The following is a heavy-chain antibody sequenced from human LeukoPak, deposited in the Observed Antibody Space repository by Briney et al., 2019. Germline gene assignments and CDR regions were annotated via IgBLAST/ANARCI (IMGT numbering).Heavy chain of an antibody. J-gene: IGHJ6*04. CDR1: GFTFSSYA. CDR2: ISYDGSNK. V-gene: IGHV3-30*04. Sequence: GGSLRLSCAASGFTFSSYATHWVRQAPGKGLEWVAVISYDGSNKYYADSVKGRFTISRDNSKNTLYLQMNSLRAEDTAVYYCAMGMDVWGKGTTVTISS. CDR3: AMGMDV.